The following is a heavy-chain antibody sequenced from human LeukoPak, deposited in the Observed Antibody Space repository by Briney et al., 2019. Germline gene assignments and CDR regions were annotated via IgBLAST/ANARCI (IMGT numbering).Heavy chain of an antibody. V-gene: IGHV4-4*07. Sequence: SQTLSLTCTVSGGSISSYYWSWIRQPAGKGLEWIGRIYTSGSTNYNPSLKSRVTMSVDTSKNQFSLKLSSVTAADTAVYYCARDPPVDFWSGYGAFDIWGQGTMVTVSS. J-gene: IGHJ3*02. D-gene: IGHD3-3*01. CDR2: IYTSGST. CDR3: ARDPPVDFWSGYGAFDI. CDR1: GGSISSYY.